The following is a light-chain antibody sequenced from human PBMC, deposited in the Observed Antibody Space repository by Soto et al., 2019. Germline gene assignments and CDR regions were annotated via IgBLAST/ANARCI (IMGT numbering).Light chain of an antibody. V-gene: IGLV2-14*01. CDR1: SSDVGGYKY. CDR2: EVS. CDR3: SSYSSSIYV. J-gene: IGLJ1*01. Sequence: QSVLTQPASVSGSPGQSITISCTGTSSDVGGYKYVSWHQLHPGKAPKLIIYEVSNRPSGVSNRFSGSKSGNTASLTISGLQAEDEADYYCSSYSSSIYVFGTGTKVTVL.